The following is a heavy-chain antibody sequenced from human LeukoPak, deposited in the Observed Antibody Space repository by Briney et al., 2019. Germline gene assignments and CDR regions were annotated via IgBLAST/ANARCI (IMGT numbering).Heavy chain of an antibody. Sequence: GGSLRLSCAASGFTFSSYEMNWARQAPGKGLEWVSYISNSGSTIYYADSVKGRFTISRDNAKNSLYLQMNSLRAEDTAVYYCAREGRGGIAVAGHYFDYWGQGTLVTVSS. V-gene: IGHV3-48*03. J-gene: IGHJ4*02. D-gene: IGHD6-19*01. CDR2: ISNSGSTI. CDR3: AREGRGGIAVAGHYFDY. CDR1: GFTFSSYE.